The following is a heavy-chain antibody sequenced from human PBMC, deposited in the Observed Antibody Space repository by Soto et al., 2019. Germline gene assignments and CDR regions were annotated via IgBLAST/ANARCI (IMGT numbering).Heavy chain of an antibody. CDR1: GGSISSYY. D-gene: IGHD5-18*01. V-gene: IGHV4-59*01. J-gene: IGHJ4*02. CDR3: ARQEDTAMAPFDY. Sequence: TSETLSLTCTVSGGSISSYYWSWIRQPPGKGLEWIGYIYYSGSTNYNPSLKSRVTISVDTSKNQFSLKLSSVTAADTAVYYCARQEDTAMAPFDYWGQGTLVTVSS. CDR2: IYYSGST.